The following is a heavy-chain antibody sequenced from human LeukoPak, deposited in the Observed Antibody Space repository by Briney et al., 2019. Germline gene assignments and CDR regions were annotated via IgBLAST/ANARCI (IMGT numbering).Heavy chain of an antibody. V-gene: IGHV1-46*01. D-gene: IGHD3-22*01. J-gene: IGHJ4*02. CDR3: AKAGYDSRGYYSY. CDR1: GYTFTSYF. Sequence: GASVKVSCKASGYTFTSYFMRWVRQAPGQRLEWMGIINPSVGSTNYAQKFQGRDTMTRITSTSTVYMELSSLRSEHTAVYYCAKAGYDSRGYYSYWGQGTLVTVSS. CDR2: INPSVGST.